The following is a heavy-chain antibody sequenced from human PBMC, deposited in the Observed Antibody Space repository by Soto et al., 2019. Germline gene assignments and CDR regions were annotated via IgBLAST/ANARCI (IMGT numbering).Heavy chain of an antibody. Sequence: GCSERLCVAAGEIVFSGCPRTLVHQAPGKGLEWVSVIGGAGSNIYYADSVEGRFTVSRDDSKNTLYLRMDSLRVEDTAVYYCAKDFVGRSGGYDPFDTWGPRTMFTVSS. CDR2: IGGAGSNI. D-gene: IGHD6-25*01. J-gene: IGHJ3*02. CDR3: AKDFVGRSGGYDPFDT. CDR1: EIVFSGCP. V-gene: IGHV3-23*01.